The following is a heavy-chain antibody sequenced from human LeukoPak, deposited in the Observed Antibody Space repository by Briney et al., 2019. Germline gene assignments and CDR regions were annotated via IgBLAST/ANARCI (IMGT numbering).Heavy chain of an antibody. D-gene: IGHD2/OR15-2a*01. CDR1: GLAFNKYW. J-gene: IGHJ4*02. V-gene: IGHV3-74*01. CDR2: INGDGSTT. CDR3: ARARVLPFDY. Sequence: PGGSLRLSCAASGLAFNKYWMHWVRQTPGKGLVWVSRINGDGSTTSYADSVKGGFTISRDNAKNTLYLQMNSLRAEDTAVYYCARARVLPFDYWGQGTLVTVSS.